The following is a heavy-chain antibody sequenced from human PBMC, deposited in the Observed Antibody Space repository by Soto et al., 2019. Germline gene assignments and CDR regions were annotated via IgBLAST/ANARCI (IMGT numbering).Heavy chain of an antibody. Sequence: SETLSLTCAVSGYSINSGYYWGWIRQPPGKGLEWIGSFSHSGSTYYNPSLKSRVTVSKDTSENKFSLRLRSVTAADTAVYYCARDNRLTVNPANVPYGMDVWGQGTTVTVSS. D-gene: IGHD3-16*01. CDR3: ARDNRLTVNPANVPYGMDV. CDR2: FSHSGST. CDR1: GYSINSGYY. J-gene: IGHJ6*02. V-gene: IGHV4-38-2*02.